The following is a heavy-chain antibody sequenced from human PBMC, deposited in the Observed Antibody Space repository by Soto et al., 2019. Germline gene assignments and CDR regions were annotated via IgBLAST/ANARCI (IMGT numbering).Heavy chain of an antibody. CDR2: MNSDGSST. J-gene: IGHJ4*02. CDR3: ARVGCSGGSCIDY. V-gene: IGHV3-74*01. CDR1: GFTLSSYW. Sequence: EVQLMESGGGLVQPGGSLRLSCAVSGFTLSSYWMHWVRQVPGKGLVWVSRMNSDGSSTSYADSVKGRFTISRDNAKNTLYLQMNSLRADDTGLYYCARVGCSGGSCIDYWGQGTLVTVTS. D-gene: IGHD2-15*01.